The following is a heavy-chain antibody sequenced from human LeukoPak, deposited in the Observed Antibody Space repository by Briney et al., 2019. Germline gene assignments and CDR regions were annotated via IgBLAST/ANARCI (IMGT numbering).Heavy chain of an antibody. Sequence: SETLSLTCTVSGGSISSYYWSWIRQPSGKGLEWIGYIYYSGSTNYNPSLKSRVTISVDTSKNQFSLKLSSVTAADTAVYYCARDSGYFDWSPPRGWFDPWGQGTLVTVSS. D-gene: IGHD3-9*01. CDR3: ARDSGYFDWSPPRGWFDP. CDR2: IYYSGST. V-gene: IGHV4-59*01. CDR1: GGSISSYY. J-gene: IGHJ5*02.